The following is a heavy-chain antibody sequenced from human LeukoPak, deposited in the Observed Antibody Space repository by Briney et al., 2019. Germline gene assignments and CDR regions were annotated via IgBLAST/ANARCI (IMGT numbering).Heavy chain of an antibody. Sequence: GGSLRLSCAAYGFTFSDYSMNWVRQAPGKGLEWISYIGIDSGNTNYADSVKGRFTISGDKAKNSLYLQMNSLRVEDTAVYYCARDYKYAFDNWGQGTLVTVSS. CDR1: GFTFSDYS. J-gene: IGHJ4*02. D-gene: IGHD5-24*01. CDR3: ARDYKYAFDN. CDR2: IGIDSGNT. V-gene: IGHV3-48*01.